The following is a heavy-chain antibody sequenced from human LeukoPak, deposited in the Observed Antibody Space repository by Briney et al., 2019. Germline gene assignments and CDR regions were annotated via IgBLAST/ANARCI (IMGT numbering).Heavy chain of an antibody. V-gene: IGHV4-59*01. CDR1: GGSISSYY. Sequence: SETLSLTCTVSGGSISSYYWSWIRQPPGKGLEWIGYIYYSGSTNYNPSPKSRVTISVDTSKNQFSLKLSSVTAADTAVYYCARSIDTYNPRSLDYWGQGTLVTVSS. J-gene: IGHJ4*02. CDR2: IYYSGST. D-gene: IGHD6-6*01. CDR3: ARSIDTYNPRSLDY.